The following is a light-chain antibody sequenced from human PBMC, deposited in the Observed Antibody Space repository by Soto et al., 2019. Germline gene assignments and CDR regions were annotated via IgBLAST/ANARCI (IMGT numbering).Light chain of an antibody. Sequence: EVVLTQSPGTLSLSRGERATLSCRASERIYSAYLGWYQQKPGQAPRLLIYGASSRATGIPDRFSGSGSGTDFTLTISRLEPEDFAVYYCQQYGSSGTCGQGTKVDI. CDR2: GAS. CDR1: ERIYSAY. V-gene: IGKV3-20*01. CDR3: QQYGSSGT. J-gene: IGKJ1*01.